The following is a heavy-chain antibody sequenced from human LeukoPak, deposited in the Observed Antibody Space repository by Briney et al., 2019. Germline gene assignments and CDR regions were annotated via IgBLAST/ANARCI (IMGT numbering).Heavy chain of an antibody. J-gene: IGHJ4*02. CDR3: ARDRGGTRDFDY. CDR2: INAGNGDT. Sequence: GASVKVSCKASGYTFTSYALHWVRRAPGQRLEWMGWINAGNGDTKYSQKFQGRVTITRDTSASTSYMELSSLRSEDTAVYYCARDRGGTRDFDYWGQGTLVTVSS. V-gene: IGHV1-3*01. D-gene: IGHD1-7*01. CDR1: GYTFTSYA.